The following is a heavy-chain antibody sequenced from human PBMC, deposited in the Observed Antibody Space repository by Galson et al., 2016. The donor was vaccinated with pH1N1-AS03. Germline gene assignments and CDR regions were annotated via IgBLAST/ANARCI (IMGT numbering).Heavy chain of an antibody. V-gene: IGHV1-46*01. CDR3: ARGAFVYVWGSYPLDY. CDR2: INPSGDNT. Sequence: SVKVSCKASGYTFTNYYMHWVRQAPGQGLEWMGIINPSGDNTTYAQKFQGRVTMTWDTSTSTVYMELSSLRSEDTAVYYCARGAFVYVWGSYPLDYWGQGTLVTVSS. CDR1: GYTFTNYY. D-gene: IGHD3-16*02. J-gene: IGHJ4*02.